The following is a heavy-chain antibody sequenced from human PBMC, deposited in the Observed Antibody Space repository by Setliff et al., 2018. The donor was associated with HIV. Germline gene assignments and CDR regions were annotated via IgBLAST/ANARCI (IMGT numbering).Heavy chain of an antibody. J-gene: IGHJ6*03. CDR1: GFTFSNYS. CDR3: ASTGGGVYYYYMDV. CDR2: IYSGGNT. Sequence: GGSLRLSCAASGFTFSNYSMNWVRQTPGKGLEWVSVIYSGGNTYYTDSVKGRFTISRDNSKNTLYLQMNSLRPEDTAVYYCASTGGGVYYYYMDVWGKGTTVTVSS. D-gene: IGHD2-8*02. V-gene: IGHV3-66*02.